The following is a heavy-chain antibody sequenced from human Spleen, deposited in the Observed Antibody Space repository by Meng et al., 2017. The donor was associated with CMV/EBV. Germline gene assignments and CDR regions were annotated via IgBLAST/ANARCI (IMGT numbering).Heavy chain of an antibody. Sequence: GESLKISCAASGFTFSSYWMHWVRQAPGKGLEWVSYISSSGSTIYYADSVKGRFTISRDNAKNSLYLQMNSLRAEDTAVYYCARGALPYLRFDPWGQGTLVTVSS. D-gene: IGHD5/OR15-5a*01. CDR3: ARGALPYLRFDP. CDR1: GFTFSSYW. CDR2: ISSSGSTI. V-gene: IGHV3-48*04. J-gene: IGHJ5*02.